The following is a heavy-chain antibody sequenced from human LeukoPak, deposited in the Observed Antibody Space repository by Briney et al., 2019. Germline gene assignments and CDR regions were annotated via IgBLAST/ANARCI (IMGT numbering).Heavy chain of an antibody. D-gene: IGHD2-15*01. J-gene: IGHJ3*01. CDR3: ARQLKYCSAGSCYSDGAFDV. CDR1: GHSFTSDW. V-gene: IGHV5-51*01. CDR2: IYPGDSDT. Sequence: GESLKISCKNSGHSFTSDWFGWVRQMPGKGLQWMGIIYPGDSDTRYSPSFQGQVTISADKSITTAYLQWSSLKASDTAMYYCARQLKYCSAGSCYSDGAFDVWGQGTLVTVSS.